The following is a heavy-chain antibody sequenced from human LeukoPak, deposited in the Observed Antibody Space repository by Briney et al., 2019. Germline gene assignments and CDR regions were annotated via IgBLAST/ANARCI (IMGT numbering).Heavy chain of an antibody. CDR1: GXTFSSYR. V-gene: IGHV3-48*02. CDR3: ARDRGICGGDCPPPDAFDI. J-gene: IGHJ3*02. CDR2: ITRSSTII. Sequence: GGSLRLSCAASGXTFSSYRVNWVRQAPGKGLEWVSYITRSSTIIYYADSVKGRFTISRDNAKDSLYLQMNSLRDEDTAVYYCARDRGICGGDCPPPDAFDIWGQGTMVTVSS. D-gene: IGHD2-21*02.